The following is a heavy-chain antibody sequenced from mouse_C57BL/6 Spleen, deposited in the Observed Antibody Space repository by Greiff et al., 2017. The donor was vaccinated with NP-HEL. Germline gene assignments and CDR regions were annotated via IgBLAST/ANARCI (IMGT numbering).Heavy chain of an antibody. D-gene: IGHD1-1*01. Sequence: QVQLQQPGAELVRPGSSVKLSCKASGYTFTSYWMHWVKQRPIQGLEWIGNIDPSDSETHYNQKFKDKATLTVDKSSSTAYLQRSSLTAEDSAVYYCARNYGSSYAMDYWGQGTSVTVSS. CDR2: IDPSDSET. CDR3: ARNYGSSYAMDY. J-gene: IGHJ4*01. CDR1: GYTFTSYW. V-gene: IGHV1-52*01.